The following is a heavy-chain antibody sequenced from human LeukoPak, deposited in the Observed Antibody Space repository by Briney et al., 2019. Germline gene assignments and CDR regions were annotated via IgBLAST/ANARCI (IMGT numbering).Heavy chain of an antibody. CDR1: GYSISNGYY. V-gene: IGHV4-38-2*01. J-gene: IGHJ4*02. D-gene: IGHD6-6*01. CDR2: IYYSGIT. CDR3: ARTLYSTSSLFDY. Sequence: SETLSLTCAVSGYSISNGYYWNWIRQPPGKGLEWLGYIYYSGITNYNPSLKSRVTMSLDTSKNQFSLKLTSVTAADTAVYYCARTLYSTSSLFDYWGQGTLVTVSS.